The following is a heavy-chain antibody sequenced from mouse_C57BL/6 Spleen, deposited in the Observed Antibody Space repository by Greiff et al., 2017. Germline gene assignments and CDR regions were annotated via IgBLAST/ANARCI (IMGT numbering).Heavy chain of an antibody. Sequence: QVTLKESGPGILQPSQTLSLSCTSSGFSLSTSNMGIGWIRQPSGQGLEWLAHLWWNDDKYYNPFLKSRLTISKDTSNNQVFLKITSVDTADTATYYCAQIYGNLWYIDVWGTGTTVTVSS. CDR1: GFSLSTSNMG. CDR2: LWWNDDK. D-gene: IGHD2-1*01. J-gene: IGHJ1*03. V-gene: IGHV8-5*01. CDR3: AQIYGNLWYIDV.